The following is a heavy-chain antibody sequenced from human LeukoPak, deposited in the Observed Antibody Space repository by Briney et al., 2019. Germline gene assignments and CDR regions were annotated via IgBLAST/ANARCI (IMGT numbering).Heavy chain of an antibody. J-gene: IGHJ6*02. Sequence: SETLSLTCTVSGGSISSGDYYWSWIRQPPGKGLEWIGYIYYSGSTYYNPSLKSRVTISVDTSKNQFSLKLSSVTAADTAVYYCARASSWYDYGMDVWGQGTTVTVSS. D-gene: IGHD6-13*01. CDR1: GGSISSGDYY. V-gene: IGHV4-30-4*01. CDR3: ARASSWYDYGMDV. CDR2: IYYSGST.